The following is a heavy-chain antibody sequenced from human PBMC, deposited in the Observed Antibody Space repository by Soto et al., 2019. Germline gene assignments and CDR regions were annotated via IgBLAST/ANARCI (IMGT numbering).Heavy chain of an antibody. D-gene: IGHD5-18*01. V-gene: IGHV4-30-4*01. J-gene: IGHJ3*01. CDR3: ARDVAHGYTENV. CDR2: IYDSGIT. Sequence: SETLSLTCTVSGGSVGSGEYYYSWIRQPPGKGLEWIGYIYDSGITNYTPSIKGRVTMSLDRSNNQVSLKLSSVTAADTAVYFCARDVAHGYTENVWGQGTMVTVSS. CDR1: GGSVGSGEYY.